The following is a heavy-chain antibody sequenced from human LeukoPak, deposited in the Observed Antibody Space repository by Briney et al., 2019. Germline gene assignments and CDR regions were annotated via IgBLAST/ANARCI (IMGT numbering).Heavy chain of an antibody. Sequence: GSSVKVSCKASGGTFSSYAISWVRPAPGQGLEWMGRIIPILGMAKYAQKFQGRVTITAEKSTSTAYMELSSLRSEDTAVYYFGRWTAGGSALLFDYWGKGTVVTVSS. D-gene: IGHD3-16*01. CDR1: GGTFSSYA. CDR3: GRWTAGGSALLFDY. CDR2: IIPILGMA. V-gene: IGHV1-69*04. J-gene: IGHJ4*02.